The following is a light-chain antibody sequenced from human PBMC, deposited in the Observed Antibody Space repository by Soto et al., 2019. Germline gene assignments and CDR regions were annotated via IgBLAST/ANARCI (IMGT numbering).Light chain of an antibody. CDR1: QSISSW. V-gene: IGKV1-5*03. Sequence: DIQMTQSPSTLSASVGDRVTITCRASQSISSWLAWYQQKPGKAPELLIYQASSLKSGVPSRFSGSGSGTEFTLTISSLQPDDVATYYCQQYNNYRTFGQGTKVEIK. J-gene: IGKJ1*01. CDR3: QQYNNYRT. CDR2: QAS.